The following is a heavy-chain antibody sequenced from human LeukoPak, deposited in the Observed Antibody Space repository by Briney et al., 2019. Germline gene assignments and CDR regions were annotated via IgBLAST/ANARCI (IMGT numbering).Heavy chain of an antibody. J-gene: IGHJ4*02. CDR2: IKQDGSEK. CDR3: ARETYYGDYLIDY. V-gene: IGHV3-7*01. CDR1: GFTFSSYW. Sequence: PGRSLRLSCAASGFTFSSYWMSWVRQAPGKGLEWVANIKQDGSEKYYVDSVKGRFTISRDNAKNSLYLQMNSLRAEDTAVYYCARETYYGDYLIDYWGQGTLVTVSS. D-gene: IGHD4-17*01.